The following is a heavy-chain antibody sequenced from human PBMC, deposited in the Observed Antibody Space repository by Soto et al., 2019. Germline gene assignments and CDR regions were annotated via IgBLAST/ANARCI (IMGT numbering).Heavy chain of an antibody. CDR2: INPNSGGT. Sequence: ASLKVSCKASGYTFTGYYMHWVRQAPGQGLEWMGWINPNSGGTNYAQKFQGWVTMTRDTSISTAYMELSRLRSDDTAVYYCARSGGSSAYYYMDVWGKGTTVTVSS. J-gene: IGHJ6*03. CDR3: ARSGGSSAYYYMDV. D-gene: IGHD6-25*01. V-gene: IGHV1-2*04. CDR1: GYTFTGYY.